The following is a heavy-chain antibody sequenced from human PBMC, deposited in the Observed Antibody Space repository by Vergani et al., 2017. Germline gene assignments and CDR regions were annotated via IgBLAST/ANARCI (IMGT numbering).Heavy chain of an antibody. CDR3: AKDRGGGGWLQFSLNFDY. CDR2: ISSSSSTI. CDR1: GFTFSSYS. J-gene: IGHJ4*02. V-gene: IGHV3-48*01. Sequence: EVQLVESGGGLVQPGGSLRLSCAASGFTFSSYSMNWVRQAPGKGLEWVSYISSSSSTIYYADSVKGRFTISRDNAKNSLYLQMNSLRAEDTAVYYCAKDRGGGGWLQFSLNFDYWGQGTLVTVSS. D-gene: IGHD5-24*01.